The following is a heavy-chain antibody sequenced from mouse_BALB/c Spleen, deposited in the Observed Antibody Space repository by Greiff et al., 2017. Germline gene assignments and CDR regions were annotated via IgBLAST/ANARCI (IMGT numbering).Heavy chain of an antibody. CDR1: GDSITSCY. CDR2: ISYSGST. D-gene: IGHD1-1*02. J-gene: IGHJ1*01. CDR3: ARFGGNDWYFDV. V-gene: IGHV3-8*02. Sequence: EVKLVESGPSLVKPSQTLSLTCSVTGDSITSCYWNWIRKFPGNTLEYMGYISYSGSTYYNPSLKSRISITRDTSKNQYYLQLNSVTTEDTATYYCARFGGNDWYFDVWGAGTTVTVSA.